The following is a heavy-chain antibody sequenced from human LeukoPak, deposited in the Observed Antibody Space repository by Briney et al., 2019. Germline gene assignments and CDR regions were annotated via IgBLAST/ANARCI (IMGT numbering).Heavy chain of an antibody. D-gene: IGHD5-12*01. CDR3: ARDAGNSGYGCDL. V-gene: IGHV3-48*01. CDR1: GFTFSQYS. CDR2: LRYTGET. J-gene: IGHJ5*02. Sequence: QPGGSLRLSCAASGFTFSQYSINWVRQAPGKGLEWVSHLRYTGETFYADSVKGRFTISRDNVRNSLYLQMNSLRAEDTAMYYCARDAGNSGYGCDLWGQGTLVTVSP.